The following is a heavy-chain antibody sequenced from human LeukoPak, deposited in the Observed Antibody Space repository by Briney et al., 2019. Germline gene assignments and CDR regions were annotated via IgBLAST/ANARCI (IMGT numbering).Heavy chain of an antibody. CDR1: GFTVSSNY. V-gene: IGHV3-53*01. Sequence: GGSLRLSCVVSGFTVSSNYMSWVRQAPGKGLEWVSVIYSGGSTYYADSVKGRFTISRDNSKNTLYLQMNSLRAEDTAVYYCARDSCSSTSCYHYYGMDVWGQGTTVTVSS. CDR2: IYSGGST. J-gene: IGHJ6*02. CDR3: ARDSCSSTSCYHYYGMDV. D-gene: IGHD2-2*01.